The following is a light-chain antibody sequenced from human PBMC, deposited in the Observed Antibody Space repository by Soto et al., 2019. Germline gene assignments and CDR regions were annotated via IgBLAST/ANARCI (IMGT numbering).Light chain of an antibody. V-gene: IGKV3-15*01. CDR2: GAS. CDR3: QQCRNWPLT. CDR1: QNVYNN. Sequence: EIVMTQSPATLSVSPGEGATLSCKASQNVYNNLAWYQQRPGQPPRLLIYGASTRATGISARFSGSGYGTEFTLPISSLQSEDFAVYFCQQCRNWPLTFGGGTKVDIK. J-gene: IGKJ4*01.